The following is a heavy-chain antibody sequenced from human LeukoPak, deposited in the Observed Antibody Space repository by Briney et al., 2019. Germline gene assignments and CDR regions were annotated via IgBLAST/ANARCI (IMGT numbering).Heavy chain of an antibody. Sequence: GASVKVSCKASGYTFTGYYMHWVRQAPGQGLEWMGWINPNSGGTNYAQKFQGRVTMTRDTSISTAYMELSRLRSDDTAVYYCAREQQWLVRGAPNGYYFDYWGQGTLVTVSS. CDR3: AREQQWLVRGAPNGYYFDY. D-gene: IGHD6-19*01. J-gene: IGHJ4*02. CDR2: INPNSGGT. CDR1: GYTFTGYY. V-gene: IGHV1-2*02.